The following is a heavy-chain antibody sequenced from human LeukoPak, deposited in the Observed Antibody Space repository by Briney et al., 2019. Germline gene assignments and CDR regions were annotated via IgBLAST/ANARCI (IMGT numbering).Heavy chain of an antibody. J-gene: IGHJ6*03. CDR2: ISSSRSNI. D-gene: IGHD2-21*02. CDR3: ARGCGGDCHYYMDV. CDR1: GFTFSRYS. Sequence: PGGSLRLSCAASGFTFSRYSMNWVRQAPGKGMEWVSSISSSRSNIYSADSVKGRFTISRDNAKNSLYLQMNSLRAEDTAVYYCARGCGGDCHYYMDVWGKGTTVIFSS. V-gene: IGHV3-21*01.